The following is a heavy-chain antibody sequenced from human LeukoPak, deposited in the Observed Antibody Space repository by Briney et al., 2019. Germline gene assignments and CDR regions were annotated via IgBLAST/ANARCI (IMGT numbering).Heavy chain of an antibody. CDR3: ARGPYRSSWYYFDY. Sequence: GGSLRLSCAASGFTFSSYWMSWVRQAPGKGLEWVANIKQDGSEKYYVDSVKGRFTISRDNAKNSLYLQMNSLRAEDTAVYYCARGPYRSSWYYFDYWGQGTLVSVSS. V-gene: IGHV3-7*01. J-gene: IGHJ4*02. CDR2: IKQDGSEK. CDR1: GFTFSSYW. D-gene: IGHD6-13*01.